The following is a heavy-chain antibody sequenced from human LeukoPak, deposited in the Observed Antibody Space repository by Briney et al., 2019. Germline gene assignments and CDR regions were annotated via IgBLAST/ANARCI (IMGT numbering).Heavy chain of an antibody. V-gene: IGHV1-46*01. D-gene: IGHD4-23*01. CDR3: ARADYCGNSDYYYYGLDV. Sequence: GASVKVSCKASGYTFTNYYMHWVRQAPGQGLEWMGIINPGGGSTSYTQMFQGRVTMTRDTSTSTVYMELSGLRSEDTAVYYCARADYCGNSDYYYYGLDVWGQGTTVTVSS. CDR1: GYTFTNYY. J-gene: IGHJ6*02. CDR2: INPGGGST.